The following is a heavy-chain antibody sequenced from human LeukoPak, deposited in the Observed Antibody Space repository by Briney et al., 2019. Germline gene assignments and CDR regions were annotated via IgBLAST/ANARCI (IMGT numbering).Heavy chain of an antibody. D-gene: IGHD2-2*01. J-gene: IGHJ6*03. V-gene: IGHV1-18*04. CDR1: GYTFTGYY. CDR3: ARGPIIDIVVIPAAADYYHMDV. CDR2: ISAYNGNT. Sequence: GASVKVSCKASGYTFTGYYMHWVRQAPGQGLEWMGWISAYNGNTRYAQKLQGRVTMTTDSSTSTAYMELRSLRSDDTAVYYCARGPIIDIVVIPAAADYYHMDVWGKGTTVTVSS.